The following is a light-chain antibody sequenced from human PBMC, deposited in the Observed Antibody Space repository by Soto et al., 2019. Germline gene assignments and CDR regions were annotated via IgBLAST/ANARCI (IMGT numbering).Light chain of an antibody. CDR3: CSYARSSTFV. CDR1: SSDVGSYNL. V-gene: IGLV2-23*02. Sequence: QSALTQPASVSGSPGQSITISCTGTSSDVGSYNLVSWYQQHPGKAPKLMIYEVSKRPSGVSNRFSGSKSGNTASLTISGLLAEDEADYYCCSYARSSTFVFGTGTKVTV. CDR2: EVS. J-gene: IGLJ1*01.